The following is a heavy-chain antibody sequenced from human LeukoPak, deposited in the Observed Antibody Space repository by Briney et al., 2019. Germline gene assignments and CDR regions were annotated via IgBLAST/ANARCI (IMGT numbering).Heavy chain of an antibody. Sequence: GGSLRLPCAASGFTFSNYALIWVRQGPVKGLEWVSAIRGSGLTTFYADSVKGRFTISRDNSKNTLYLQMNSLRAEDTAVYYCARDPNGDYIGAFDFWGQGTKVTVSS. CDR3: ARDPNGDYIGAFDF. CDR2: IRGSGLTT. D-gene: IGHD4-17*01. CDR1: GFTFSNYA. V-gene: IGHV3-23*01. J-gene: IGHJ3*01.